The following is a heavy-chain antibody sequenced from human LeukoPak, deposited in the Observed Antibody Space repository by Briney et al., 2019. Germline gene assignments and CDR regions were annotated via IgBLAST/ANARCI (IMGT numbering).Heavy chain of an antibody. D-gene: IGHD6-19*01. CDR3: ARDYRSGRSNWFDP. CDR1: GGTFSSYT. V-gene: IGHV1-69*04. J-gene: IGHJ5*02. Sequence: GASVKVSCKASGGTFSSYTISWVRQAPGQGLEWMGRIIPILGIANYAQKFQGRVTLTADKSKSTAYMELSSLRSEDTAVYYCARDYRSGRSNWFDPWGQGTLVTVSS. CDR2: IIPILGIA.